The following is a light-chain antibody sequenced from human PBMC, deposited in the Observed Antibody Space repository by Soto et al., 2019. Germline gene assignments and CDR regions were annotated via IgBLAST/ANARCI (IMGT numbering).Light chain of an antibody. V-gene: IGLV1-40*01. CDR1: SSNIGAGYD. CDR3: QSYDSSLIIYV. J-gene: IGLJ1*01. Sequence: QSVLTQPPSVSGAPGQRVTISCTGSSSNIGAGYDVHWYQQLPGTAPKLLIYGNSNRPSGVPDRFSGSKSGTSASLAITGLQAEDEADYYCQSYDSSLIIYVSGTGTKVTVL. CDR2: GNS.